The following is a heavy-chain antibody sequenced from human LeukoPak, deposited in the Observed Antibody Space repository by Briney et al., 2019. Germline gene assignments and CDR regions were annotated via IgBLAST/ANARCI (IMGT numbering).Heavy chain of an antibody. CDR1: GFTFTRYW. CDR2: ISSDGTGT. Sequence: GGSLRLSCAASGFTFTRYWMHWVRQAPGKGLVWVSFISSDGTGTNYADSVWGRFTISRDNAKNTVYLQMNSRRAEDTVIYYCTRDFFGIVYWPQGPLVSVSS. J-gene: IGHJ4*02. D-gene: IGHD3-3*01. V-gene: IGHV3-74*01. CDR3: TRDFFGIVY.